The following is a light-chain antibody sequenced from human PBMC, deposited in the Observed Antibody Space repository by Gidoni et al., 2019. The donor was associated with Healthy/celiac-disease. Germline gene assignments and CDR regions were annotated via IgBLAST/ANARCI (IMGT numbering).Light chain of an antibody. V-gene: IGLV2-14*01. Sequence: QSALTQPASVSGSPGQSITISCTGTSSDVGVYNYVSWYQHHPGKAPKLMIYEVSNRPSGVANRFSGSKSGNTASLTISVLQAEDEADYYCSSYTSSSTHVVFGGGTKLTVL. CDR2: EVS. CDR3: SSYTSSSTHVV. J-gene: IGLJ2*01. CDR1: SSDVGVYNY.